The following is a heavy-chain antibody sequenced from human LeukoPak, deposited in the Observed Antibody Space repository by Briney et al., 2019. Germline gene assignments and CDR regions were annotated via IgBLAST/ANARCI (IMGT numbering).Heavy chain of an antibody. Sequence: GGSLRLSCAASGFTFSNAWMNWVRQAPGKGLEWVGRIKSKTDGGTTDYAAPVKGRFTISRDDSKNTLYLQMNSLKTEDTAVYYCTTGVRVATISVYFDYWGQGTLVTVSS. CDR3: TTGVRVATISVYFDY. D-gene: IGHD5-12*01. CDR2: IKSKTDGGTT. V-gene: IGHV3-15*01. CDR1: GFTFSNAW. J-gene: IGHJ4*02.